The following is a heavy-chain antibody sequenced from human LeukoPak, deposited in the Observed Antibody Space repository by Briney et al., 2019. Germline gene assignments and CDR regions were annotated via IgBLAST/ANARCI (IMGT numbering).Heavy chain of an antibody. CDR1: GGSISSYY. J-gene: IGHJ6*03. V-gene: IGHV4-59*01. CDR3: ARARGIQIYYYYYMDV. D-gene: IGHD5-18*01. CDR2: IYYSGST. Sequence: KPSETLSLTCTVSGGSISSYYWSWIRQPPGKGLEWIGYIYYSGSTNYNPSLKSRVTISVDTSKNQFPLKLSSVTAADTAVYYCARARGIQIYYYYYMDVWGKGTTVTVSS.